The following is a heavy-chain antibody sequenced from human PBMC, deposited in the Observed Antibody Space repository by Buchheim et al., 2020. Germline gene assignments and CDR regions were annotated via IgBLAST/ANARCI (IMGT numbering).Heavy chain of an antibody. D-gene: IGHD1-26*01. CDR1: GFTFSSYE. CDR3: ARDGREPIPNYYYYYGMDV. Sequence: EVQLVESGGGLVQPGGSLRLSCAASGFTFSSYEMNWVRQAPGKGLEWVSYISSSGSTIYYADSVKGRFTISSDNAKNSLYLQMNSLRAEDTAVYYCARDGREPIPNYYYYYGMDVWGQGTT. V-gene: IGHV3-48*03. CDR2: ISSSGSTI. J-gene: IGHJ6*02.